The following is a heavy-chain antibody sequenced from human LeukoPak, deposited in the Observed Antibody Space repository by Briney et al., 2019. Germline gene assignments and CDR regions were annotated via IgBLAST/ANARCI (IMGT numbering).Heavy chain of an antibody. V-gene: IGHV1-18*01. Sequence: ASVKVSCKTSGYTFTTSGVTCVRQAPGQGLEWMGWISGDNGNTNYAQNFQGRVTMTTDTSTSTAYLELTSLRCDDTAVYYCARARFHQLIGDYWGQGTLVTVSS. CDR3: ARARFHQLIGDY. J-gene: IGHJ4*02. D-gene: IGHD2-2*01. CDR1: GYTFTTSG. CDR2: ISGDNGNT.